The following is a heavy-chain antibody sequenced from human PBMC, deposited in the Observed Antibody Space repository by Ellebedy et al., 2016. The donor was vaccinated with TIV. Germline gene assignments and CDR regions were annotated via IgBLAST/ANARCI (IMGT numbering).Heavy chain of an antibody. D-gene: IGHD3-22*01. V-gene: IGHV4-4*07. J-gene: IGHJ5*02. CDR1: GGSISGYY. CDR3: ARDTWDSSGISGWFDP. CDR2: IYFTGSA. Sequence: MPSETLSLTCTVSGGSISGYYWRWIRQPAGKGLEWIGRIYFTGSANYNPSLTSRVTMSVALKLTSVTAADTAVYYCARDTWDSSGISGWFDPWGQGTPVTVSS.